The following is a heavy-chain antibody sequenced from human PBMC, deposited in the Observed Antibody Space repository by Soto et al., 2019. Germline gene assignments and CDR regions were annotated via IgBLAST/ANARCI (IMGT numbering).Heavy chain of an antibody. CDR3: ARVGYCSGGSCSPYSYGMDV. CDR1: GGSISSSNW. Sequence: QVQLQESGPGLVKPSGTLSLTCAVSGGSISSSNWWSWVRQPPRKGLEWIGEINHSGSTNYNPSLKSRVTLSVDKSKNQISLKLSSVTAADTAVYYCARVGYCSGGSCSPYSYGMDVWGHGTTVTVSS. J-gene: IGHJ6*02. V-gene: IGHV4-4*02. D-gene: IGHD2-15*01. CDR2: INHSGST.